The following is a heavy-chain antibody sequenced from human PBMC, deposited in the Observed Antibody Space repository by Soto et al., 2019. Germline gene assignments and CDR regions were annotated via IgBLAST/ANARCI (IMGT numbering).Heavy chain of an antibody. Sequence: PGGSLRLSCAASGFTFSSYAMHWVRQAPGKGLEWVAVISYDGSNKYYADSVKGRFTISRDNSKNTLYLQMNSLGAEDTAVYYCARDHWRALTTEYGMDVWGQGTTVTVSS. J-gene: IGHJ6*02. CDR3: ARDHWRALTTEYGMDV. V-gene: IGHV3-30-3*01. CDR2: ISYDGSNK. D-gene: IGHD1-1*01. CDR1: GFTFSSYA.